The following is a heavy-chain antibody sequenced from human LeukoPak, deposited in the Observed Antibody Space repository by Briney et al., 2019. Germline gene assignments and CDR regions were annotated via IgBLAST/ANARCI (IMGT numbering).Heavy chain of an antibody. V-gene: IGHV4-4*07. CDR3: ARSPHRLIGHWFDP. CDR2: IFSSGNT. Sequence: FETLSLPCTVSGGSLNSYYWSWVREPAGEGLEWIGRIFSSGNTIYNPSLQSRVTMSVDTSKNQFSLRLNSVTAADTAVYYCARSPHRLIGHWFDPWGQGTLVTVSS. J-gene: IGHJ5*02. D-gene: IGHD3-16*01. CDR1: GGSLNSYY.